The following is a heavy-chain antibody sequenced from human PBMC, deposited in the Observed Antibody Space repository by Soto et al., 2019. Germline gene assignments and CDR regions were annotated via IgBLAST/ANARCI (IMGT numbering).Heavy chain of an antibody. D-gene: IGHD1-7*01. CDR1: GGSFTSNNW. Sequence: KTSETLSLTCAVFGGSFTSNNWWTWVRQPPGQGLEWIGEIYRTGSTNYNPSLKSRVTISLDKSENQFSLKVTSLTAADTAVYYCASRDPGTSVDYWGQGTLVTVSS. CDR2: IYRTGST. J-gene: IGHJ4*02. CDR3: ASRDPGTSVDY. V-gene: IGHV4-4*02.